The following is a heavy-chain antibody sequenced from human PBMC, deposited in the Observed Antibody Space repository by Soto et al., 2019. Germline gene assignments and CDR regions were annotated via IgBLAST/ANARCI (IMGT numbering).Heavy chain of an antibody. CDR1: GGTFSSYA. J-gene: IGHJ5*02. D-gene: IGHD3-22*01. CDR3: ACINYYESSGYQSNCLDA. V-gene: IGHV1-69*13. Sequence: ASVKVSCKASGGTFSSYAISWVRQAPGQGLEWMGGIIPIFGTANYAQKFQGRVTITADESTSTAYMELSSLRSEDTAVYYCACINYYESSGYQSNCLDAWGQGTLVTVSS. CDR2: IIPIFGTA.